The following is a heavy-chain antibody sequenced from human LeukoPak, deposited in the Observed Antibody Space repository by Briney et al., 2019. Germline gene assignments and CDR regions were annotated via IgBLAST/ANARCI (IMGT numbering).Heavy chain of an antibody. CDR1: GFTFSDYW. Sequence: GGSLRLSCAASGFTFSDYWMHWVRQAPGKGLEWISYIGIDSGNTNYADSVKGRFTISGDKAKNSLYLQMNSLRVEDTAVYYCARDYKYAFDNWGQGTLVTVSS. CDR3: ARDYKYAFDN. CDR2: IGIDSGNT. V-gene: IGHV3-11*06. D-gene: IGHD5-24*01. J-gene: IGHJ4*02.